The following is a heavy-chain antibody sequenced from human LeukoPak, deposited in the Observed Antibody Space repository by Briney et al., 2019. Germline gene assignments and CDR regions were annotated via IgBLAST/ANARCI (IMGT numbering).Heavy chain of an antibody. CDR2: ISSSSTII. J-gene: IGHJ4*02. Sequence: GGSLRLSCAASGFTFSTYSMNWVRQAPGKGLEWVSCISSSSTIIYYADSVKGRITISRDNAQNSLYLQMRSMGAEDTAVYYCARDVATTRGYFDYWGQGTLVTVSS. CDR1: GFTFSTYS. D-gene: IGHD1-7*01. CDR3: ARDVATTRGYFDY. V-gene: IGHV3-48*01.